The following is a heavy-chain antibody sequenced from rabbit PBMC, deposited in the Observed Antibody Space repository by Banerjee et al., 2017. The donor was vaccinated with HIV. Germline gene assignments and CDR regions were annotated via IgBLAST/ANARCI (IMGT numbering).Heavy chain of an antibody. D-gene: IGHD4-1*01. CDR2: INTISGDT. CDR1: GFSFSSTYY. J-gene: IGHJ3*01. CDR3: ARECSAWGLHL. Sequence: QSLEESGGDLVKPGASLTLTCTASGFSFSSTYYMCWVRQAPGKGLEWIACINTISGDTVYATWAKGRFTISKTSSTTVTLQMTSLTAADTATYFCARECSAWGLHLWGQGTLVTVS. V-gene: IGHV1S40*01.